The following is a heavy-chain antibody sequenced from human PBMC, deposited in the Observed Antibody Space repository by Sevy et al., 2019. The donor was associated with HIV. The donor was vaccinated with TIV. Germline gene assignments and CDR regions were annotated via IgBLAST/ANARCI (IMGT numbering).Heavy chain of an antibody. V-gene: IGHV3-11*01. CDR1: GFTFSDYY. CDR2: ISSSGSTI. D-gene: IGHD2-21*02. J-gene: IGHJ4*02. Sequence: GGSLRLSCAASGFTFSDYYMCWIRQAPGKGLEWVSYISSSGSTIYYADSVKGRFTISRDNAKKSLYLQMNSLRAEDTAVYYCASYSSYCGGDCYFDYWGQGTLVTVSS. CDR3: ASYSSYCGGDCYFDY.